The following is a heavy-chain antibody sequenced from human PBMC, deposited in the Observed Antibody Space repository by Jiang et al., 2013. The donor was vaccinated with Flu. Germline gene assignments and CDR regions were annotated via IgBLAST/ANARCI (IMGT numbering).Heavy chain of an antibody. J-gene: IGHJ3*02. CDR1: GYTLTDLF. D-gene: IGHD3-22*01. CDR3: ATRAHYYDEGAFDI. Sequence: SGAEVKKPGASVKVSCKVSGYTLTDLFMDWVRQAPGKGLEWMGGFDPEDGETIYAQKFQGRVTMTEDTSRGTAYMELSSLRSDDTAVYYCATRAHYYDEGAFDIWGQGTSGHRLF. V-gene: IGHV1-24*01. CDR2: FDPEDGET.